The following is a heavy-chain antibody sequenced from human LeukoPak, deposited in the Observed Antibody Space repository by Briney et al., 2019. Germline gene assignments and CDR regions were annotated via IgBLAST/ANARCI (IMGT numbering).Heavy chain of an antibody. V-gene: IGHV3-7*01. CDR1: LFTFGTHW. D-gene: IGHD3-16*02. Sequence: PGGSLRLSCAASLFTFGTHWTSWVRQAPGKGLEWVANINQDGSERYLADSLKGRFTVSRDNAKKSLYLEMKSLRAGDTAVYYCARVMAARSFYFDHWGQGTLVTVSS. CDR2: INQDGSER. J-gene: IGHJ4*02. CDR3: ARVMAARSFYFDH.